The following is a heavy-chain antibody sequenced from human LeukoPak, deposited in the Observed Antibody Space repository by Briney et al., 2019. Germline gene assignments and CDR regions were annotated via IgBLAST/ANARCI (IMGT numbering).Heavy chain of an antibody. CDR3: ARDLAAADAFDI. D-gene: IGHD6-13*01. J-gene: IGHJ3*02. Sequence: ASVKASCKASGYTFTSYSISWVRQAPGQGLEWMGWISAYNGNTNYAQKLQGRVTMTTDTSTSTAYMELRSLRSDDTAVYYCARDLAAADAFDIWGQGTMVTVSS. CDR1: GYTFTSYS. V-gene: IGHV1-18*01. CDR2: ISAYNGNT.